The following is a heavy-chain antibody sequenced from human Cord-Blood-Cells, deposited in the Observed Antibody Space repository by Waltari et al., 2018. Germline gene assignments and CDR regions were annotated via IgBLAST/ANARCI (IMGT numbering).Heavy chain of an antibody. D-gene: IGHD7-27*01. CDR2: SYYSGST. CDR1: GGSISRYY. Sequence: QVQLQESGPGLVKPSETLSLTCTVAGGSISRYYWGWIRQPPGKGLGWIGYSYYSGSTNYIPSLKSRVTMSVDTSKNQFSLRLSSVTAADTAVYYCARGWGSDYWGQGTLVTVSS. J-gene: IGHJ4*02. CDR3: ARGWGSDY. V-gene: IGHV4-59*01.